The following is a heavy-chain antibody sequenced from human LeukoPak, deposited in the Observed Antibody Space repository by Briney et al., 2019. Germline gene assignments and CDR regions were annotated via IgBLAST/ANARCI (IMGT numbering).Heavy chain of an antibody. CDR3: AREVYDSSGYDYYRPAFDI. CDR1: EFTFSRYA. CDR2: IAYDGSDM. V-gene: IGHV3-30-3*01. D-gene: IGHD3-22*01. J-gene: IGHJ3*02. Sequence: GRSLRLSCAASEFTFSRYAIHWVRQAPGKGLEWVAVIAYDGSDMYYADSVKGRFTISRDNSKNTLYLQMNSLRAEDTAVYYCAREVYDSSGYDYYRPAFDIWGQGTMVTVSS.